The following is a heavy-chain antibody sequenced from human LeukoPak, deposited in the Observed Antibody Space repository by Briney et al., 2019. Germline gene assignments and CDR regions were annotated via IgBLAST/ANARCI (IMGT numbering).Heavy chain of an antibody. CDR2: IYYTGST. CDR3: ARPRYGGNYGYYYYYMDV. CDR1: GGSISSSSYY. V-gene: IGHV4-39*01. J-gene: IGHJ6*03. Sequence: SETLSLTCTVSGGSISSSSYYWGWIRQPPGKGLEWIGSIYYTGSTYYNPSLKSRVTISVDTSKNQFSLKLSSVTAADTAVYYCARPRYGGNYGYYYYYMDVWGKGTTVTISS. D-gene: IGHD4-23*01.